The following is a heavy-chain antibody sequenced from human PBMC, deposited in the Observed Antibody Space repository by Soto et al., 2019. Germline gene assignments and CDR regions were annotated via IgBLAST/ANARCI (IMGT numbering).Heavy chain of an antibody. CDR2: IKSKTDGGTT. J-gene: IGHJ4*02. D-gene: IGHD6-6*01. V-gene: IGHV3-15*01. CDR3: ATGYDCTTTRCPWSGKYSSSSDY. CDR1: GFIFSNAW. Sequence: GGSLRLSCAASGFIFSNAWMTWVRQAPGKGLEWVGRIKSKTDGGTTDYAAPVKGRFTISRDDSKNTLYLQMNSLKTEDTAVYYCATGYDCTTTRCPWSGKYSSSSDYWGLGTLVTVSS.